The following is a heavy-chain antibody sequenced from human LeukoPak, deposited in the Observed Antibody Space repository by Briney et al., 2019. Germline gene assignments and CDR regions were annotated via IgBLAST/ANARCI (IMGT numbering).Heavy chain of an antibody. CDR3: GKRNDYSREPLDF. V-gene: IGHV3-23*01. CDR2: ISGSGGST. D-gene: IGHD4-11*01. Sequence: GGSLRLSCAASGFTFSSPSMGSVRQAPGKGLEWVSAISGSGGSTYYADSVKGRFTISRDNSKNMLYLQMNSLTAEDTAVYYCGKRNDYSREPLDFWGQGTLVTVSS. CDR1: GFTFSSPS. J-gene: IGHJ4*02.